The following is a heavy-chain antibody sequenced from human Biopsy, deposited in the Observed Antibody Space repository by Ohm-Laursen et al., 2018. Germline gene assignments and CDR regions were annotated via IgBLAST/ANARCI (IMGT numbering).Heavy chain of an antibody. CDR1: GDSLSSGPDN. V-gene: IGHV4-61*01. J-gene: IGHJ4*02. CDR3: ARGRRTSGWPYFAN. D-gene: IGHD6-19*01. Sequence: SETLSLTCTVSGDSLSSGPDNWSWLRQPPGQGLEYIGFIYSGGNTNYNPSLQNRVTMSVDTSKNQFSLKLSSVIAADTAVYYCARGRRTSGWPYFANWGQGTLVIVSS. CDR2: IYSGGNT.